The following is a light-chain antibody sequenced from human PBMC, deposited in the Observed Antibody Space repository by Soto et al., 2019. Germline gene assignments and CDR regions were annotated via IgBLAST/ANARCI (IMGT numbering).Light chain of an antibody. CDR2: GAS. CDR3: QQYDSSPPGLT. CDR1: QSVSSRY. V-gene: IGKV3-20*01. Sequence: IVLTQSPGPLSLSPGERATLSCRASQSVSSRYLAWYQQKPGQAPRLLIYGASSRATGIPDRFSGSGSGTDFTLTISRLEPEDFAVYYCQQYDSSPPGLTFGGGTKGEIK. J-gene: IGKJ4*01.